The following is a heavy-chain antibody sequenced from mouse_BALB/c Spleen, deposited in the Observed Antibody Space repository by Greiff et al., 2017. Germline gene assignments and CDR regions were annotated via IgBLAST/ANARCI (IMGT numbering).Heavy chain of an antibody. D-gene: IGHD2-4*01. V-gene: IGHV3-2*02. J-gene: IGHJ4*01. CDR3: ARRGDYDRDY. CDR2: ISYSGST. CDR1: GYSITSDYA. Sequence: EVKLMESGPGLVKPSQSLSLTCTVTGYSITSDYAWNWIRQFPGNKLEWMGYISYSGSTSYNPSLKSRISITRDTSKNQFFLQLNSVTTEDTATYYCARRGDYDRDYWGQGTSVTVSS.